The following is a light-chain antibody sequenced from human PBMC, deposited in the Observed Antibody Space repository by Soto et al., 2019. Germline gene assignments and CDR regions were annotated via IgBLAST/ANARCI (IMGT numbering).Light chain of an antibody. V-gene: IGKV3-20*01. CDR3: QQYGSPPQT. CDR2: GAS. J-gene: IGKJ1*01. CDR1: QSVRSSD. Sequence: EIVLTQSPGTLSLSPGERAALSCRASQSVRSSDLAWYQHRPGQAPRLLIYGASSRATGIPDRFSGSGSGTDFTLIISRLEPEDFAVYYCQQYGSPPQTFGQGTKVDIK.